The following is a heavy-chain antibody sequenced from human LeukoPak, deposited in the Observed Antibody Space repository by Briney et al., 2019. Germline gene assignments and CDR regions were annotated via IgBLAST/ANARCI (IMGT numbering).Heavy chain of an antibody. CDR3: ARDPYYDYVWGSYRYYYYYGMDV. CDR2: IYYSGST. Sequence: SETLSLTCTVSGGSISSYYWSWIRQPPGKGLEWIGYIYYSGSTNYNPSLKSRVTISVDTSKNQFSLKLSSVTAADTAVYYCARDPYYDYVWGSYRYYYYYGMDVWGQGTTVTVSS. V-gene: IGHV4-59*01. CDR1: GGSISSYY. J-gene: IGHJ6*02. D-gene: IGHD3-16*02.